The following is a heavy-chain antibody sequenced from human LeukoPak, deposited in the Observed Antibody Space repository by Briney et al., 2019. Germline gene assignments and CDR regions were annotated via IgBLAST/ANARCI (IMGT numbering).Heavy chain of an antibody. Sequence: ASVKVSCEASGGTFSSYAISWVRQAPGQGLEWMGGIIPIFGTANYAQKFQGRVTITTDESTSTAYMELSSLRSEDTAIYYCARAVPDHWGSVKYFDYWGQGTLVTVSS. J-gene: IGHJ4*02. CDR3: ARAVPDHWGSVKYFDY. V-gene: IGHV1-69*05. D-gene: IGHD7-27*01. CDR2: IIPIFGTA. CDR1: GGTFSSYA.